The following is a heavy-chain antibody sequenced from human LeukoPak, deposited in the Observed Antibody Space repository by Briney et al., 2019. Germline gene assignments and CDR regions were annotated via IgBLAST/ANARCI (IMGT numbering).Heavy chain of an antibody. J-gene: IGHJ4*02. CDR1: GFTFSSFP. Sequence: TGGSLRLSCAASGFTFSSFPMSWVRQAPGKGLEWVSVISGGGVSTYYADSVKVRFTISRDNSKNTLYLQMNSLRAEDTALYYCAKWARYCTNGVCYYFDYWGQGTLVTVSS. V-gene: IGHV3-23*01. D-gene: IGHD2-8*01. CDR2: ISGGGVST. CDR3: AKWARYCTNGVCYYFDY.